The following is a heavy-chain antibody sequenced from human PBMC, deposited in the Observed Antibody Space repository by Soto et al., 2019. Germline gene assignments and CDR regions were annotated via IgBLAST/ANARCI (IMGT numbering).Heavy chain of an antibody. CDR1: GGSISSGGYY. Sequence: QVQLQESGPGLVKPSQTLSLTCTVSGGSISSGGYYWSWIRQHPGKGLEWIGYIYYSGSTYYNPSLKTRVTISVDTSKNHFSLKLSSVTAADTAVYYCAISTFNYYYYCIDVWGQGTTVTVSS. CDR3: AISTFNYYYYCIDV. V-gene: IGHV4-31*03. CDR2: IYYSGST. J-gene: IGHJ6*02.